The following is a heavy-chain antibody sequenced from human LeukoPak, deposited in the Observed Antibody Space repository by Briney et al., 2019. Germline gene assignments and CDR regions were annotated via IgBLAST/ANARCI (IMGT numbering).Heavy chain of an antibody. J-gene: IGHJ4*02. CDR3: ARTLSGWYPREYYFDY. CDR2: MSGSGGST. Sequence: GGSLRLSCTASGFTFSSYAMSWVRQAPGKGLEWVSAMSGSGGSTYYADSVKGRFTISRDNSKNTLYLQMNSLRAEDTAVYYCARTLSGWYPREYYFDYWGQGTLVTVSS. CDR1: GFTFSSYA. V-gene: IGHV3-23*01. D-gene: IGHD6-19*01.